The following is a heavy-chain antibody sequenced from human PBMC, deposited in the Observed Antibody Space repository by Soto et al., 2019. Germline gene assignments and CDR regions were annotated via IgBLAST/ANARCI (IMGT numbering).Heavy chain of an antibody. CDR1: GFTFANYA. V-gene: IGHV3-30*03. Sequence: QVQLVESGGGVVQPGRSLRLSCAASGFTFANYAMHWVRQAPGKGLEWMALILHDGSAEYYADSVKGRFTSSRDNSKSTLYLQMNSLSAEDTGVYYCARSRDGYSFYFYYGMAVWGQGTTVTV. CDR3: ARSRDGYSFYFYYGMAV. D-gene: IGHD4-4*01. CDR2: ILHDGSAE. J-gene: IGHJ6*02.